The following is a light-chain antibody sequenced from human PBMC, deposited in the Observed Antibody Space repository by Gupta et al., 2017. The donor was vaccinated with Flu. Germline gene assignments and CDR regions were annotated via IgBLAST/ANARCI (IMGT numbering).Light chain of an antibody. Sequence: LYPGVTAHTPCTPQNCCKMFVVGDQQKPGQAPRLLIYNASNRDTGVPDRFGGSGSGTDFTLTISSVEPEDVGVYYCKQGKSWPFAFGQGTQLEIK. J-gene: IGKJ5*01. CDR3: KQGKSWPFA. V-gene: IGKV3-11*01. CDR2: NAS. CDR1: NCCKMF.